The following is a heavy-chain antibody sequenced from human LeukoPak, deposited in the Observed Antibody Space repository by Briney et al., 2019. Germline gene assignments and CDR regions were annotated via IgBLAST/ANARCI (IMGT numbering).Heavy chain of an antibody. CDR2: ISSSSTI. D-gene: IGHD1-7*01. V-gene: IGHV3-48*02. CDR1: GFTFSSYS. Sequence: GGSLRLSCAASGFTFSSYSMNWVRQAPGKGLEWVSYISSSSTIYYAGSVKGRFTISRDNAKNSLYLQMNSLRDEDTAVYYCASLYNWNYVELPMDVWGQGTTVTVSS. CDR3: ASLYNWNYVELPMDV. J-gene: IGHJ6*02.